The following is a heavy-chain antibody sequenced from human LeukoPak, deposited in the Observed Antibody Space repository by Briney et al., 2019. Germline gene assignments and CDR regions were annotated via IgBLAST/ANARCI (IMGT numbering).Heavy chain of an antibody. D-gene: IGHD3-10*01. CDR2: IYHSGST. J-gene: IGHJ6*03. CDR3: ARLRAYGSGSYYYYYYYMDV. CDR1: GYSISSNYY. V-gene: IGHV4-38-2*02. Sequence: PSETLSLTCIVSGYSISSNYYWGRIRQPPGKGLEWIGSIYHSGSTYYNPSLKSRVTISVDTSKNQFSLKLRSVTAADTAVYYCARLRAYGSGSYYYYYYYMDVWGKGTTVTISS.